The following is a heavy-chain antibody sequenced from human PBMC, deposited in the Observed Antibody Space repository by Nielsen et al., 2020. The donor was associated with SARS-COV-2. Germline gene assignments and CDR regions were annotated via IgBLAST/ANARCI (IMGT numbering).Heavy chain of an antibody. J-gene: IGHJ4*02. CDR1: GGTFSSYA. Sequence: SVKVSCKASGGTFSSYAISWVRQAPGQGLEWMGGIIPIFGTANYAQKFQGRVTITADKSTSTAYMELSSLRAEDTAVYYCARFVYYGSGSFDYWGQGTLVTVSS. D-gene: IGHD3-10*01. V-gene: IGHV1-69*06. CDR3: ARFVYYGSGSFDY. CDR2: IIPIFGTA.